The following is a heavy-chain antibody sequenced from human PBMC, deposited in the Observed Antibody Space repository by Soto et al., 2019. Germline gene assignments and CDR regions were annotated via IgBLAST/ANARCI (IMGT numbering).Heavy chain of an antibody. Sequence: GGSLRLACAASGFTVSIYRMNWVRQAPGKGLEWVSSISSTTNYIYYADSMKGRFTVSRDNAKNSVYLDMNSLSAEDTAVYYCARESEDLTSNFDYWGQGTLVTVSS. J-gene: IGHJ4*02. CDR2: ISSTTNYI. CDR1: GFTVSIYR. V-gene: IGHV3-21*01. CDR3: ARESEDLTSNFDY.